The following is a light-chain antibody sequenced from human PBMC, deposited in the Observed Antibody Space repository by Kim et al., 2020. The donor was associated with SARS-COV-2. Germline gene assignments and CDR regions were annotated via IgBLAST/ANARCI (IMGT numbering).Light chain of an antibody. J-gene: IGLJ2*01. CDR3: AAWDDSPNGPV. V-gene: IGLV1-44*01. CDR2: TND. Sequence: GQRVTISCSGSSSNIGSNTVSWYQQLPGTAPRLLIYTNDQRPSGVPDRFSGSKSGTSASLAISGLQSEDEADYYCAAWDDSPNGPVIGGGTQLTVL. CDR1: SSNIGSNT.